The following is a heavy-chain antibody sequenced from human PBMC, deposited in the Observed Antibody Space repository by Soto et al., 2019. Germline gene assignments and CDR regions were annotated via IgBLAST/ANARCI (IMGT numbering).Heavy chain of an antibody. CDR3: ASGGIVVVGSRAYSGMDV. D-gene: IGHD6-19*01. Sequence: QVQLVQSGAEVKKPGSSVRVSCKASGGTPSNSAFSWVRQAPGQGLEWMGGIIPVFGIVKYAQNLEGRVTITADESTNTAYMELSSLGYEDRAVYYCASGGIVVVGSRAYSGMDVWGQGTTVTVS. CDR1: GGTPSNSA. J-gene: IGHJ6*02. V-gene: IGHV1-69*01. CDR2: IIPVFGIV.